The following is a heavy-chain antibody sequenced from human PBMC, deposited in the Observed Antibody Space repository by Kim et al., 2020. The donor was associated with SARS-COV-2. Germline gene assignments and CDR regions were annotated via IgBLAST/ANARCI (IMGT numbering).Heavy chain of an antibody. CDR3: ARFREMATITLGYFDY. D-gene: IGHD5-12*01. Sequence: KLQGRVTMTTDTSTSTAYMELRSLRSDDTAVYYCARFREMATITLGYFDYWGQGTLVTVSS. J-gene: IGHJ4*02. V-gene: IGHV1-18*01.